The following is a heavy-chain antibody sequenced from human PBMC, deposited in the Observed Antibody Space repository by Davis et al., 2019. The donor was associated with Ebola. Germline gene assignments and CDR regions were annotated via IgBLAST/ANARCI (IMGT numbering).Heavy chain of an antibody. J-gene: IGHJ3*02. CDR3: AKDKNYDFWSGYPHDAFDI. Sequence: GESLKISCAASGFTFSSYAMSWVRQAPGKGLEWVSAISGSGGSTYSADSVKGRFTISRDKSKNTLYLQMNSLRAEDTAIYYCAKDKNYDFWSGYPHDAFDIWGQGTMVTVSS. CDR2: ISGSGGST. V-gene: IGHV3-23*01. D-gene: IGHD3-3*01. CDR1: GFTFSSYA.